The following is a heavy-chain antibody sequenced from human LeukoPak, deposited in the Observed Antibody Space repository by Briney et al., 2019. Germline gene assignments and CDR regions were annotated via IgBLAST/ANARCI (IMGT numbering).Heavy chain of an antibody. CDR2: ISYDGSNK. CDR1: GFTFSSYG. J-gene: IGHJ3*02. V-gene: IGHV3-30*18. Sequence: GGSLRLSCAASGFTFSSYGMHWVRQAPGKGLEWVAVISYDGSNKYYADSVKGRFTISRDNSKNTLCLQMNSLRAEDTAVYYCAKVYDYVWGSYRKTYDAFDIWGQGTMVTVSS. D-gene: IGHD3-16*02. CDR3: AKVYDYVWGSYRKTYDAFDI.